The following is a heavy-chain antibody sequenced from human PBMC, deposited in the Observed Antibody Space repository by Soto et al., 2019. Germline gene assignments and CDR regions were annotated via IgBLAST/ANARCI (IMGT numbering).Heavy chain of an antibody. J-gene: IGHJ1*01. V-gene: IGHV3-7*01. CDR2: IKQDGSEK. CDR3: AIATRGVMVAAAYEQ. Sequence: EVQLVESGGGLVQPGGSLRLSCAASGFTFSDYWMSWVRQTPGRGLEWMANIKQDGSEKHYVDSVKGRFTISRDNAKNSLYLQLNSLRAEDTAVYYCAIATRGVMVAAAYEQWGQGTLVTVSS. CDR1: GFTFSDYW. D-gene: IGHD2-15*01.